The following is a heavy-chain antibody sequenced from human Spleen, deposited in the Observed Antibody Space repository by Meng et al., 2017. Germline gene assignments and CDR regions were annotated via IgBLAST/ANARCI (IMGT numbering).Heavy chain of an antibody. Sequence: GESLKISWKGSGYNFTNYWICWVRQLPGKGLEWMGIIYPDDSDTKYSPSFQGQVTIPADKSINTAYLQWSRLKAADTAVYYCATLHNIYFVYYYVMDVWGQGTTVT. D-gene: IGHD2/OR15-2a*01. V-gene: IGHV5-51*01. CDR1: GYNFTNYW. CDR3: ATLHNIYFVYYYVMDV. J-gene: IGHJ6*01. CDR2: IYPDDSDT.